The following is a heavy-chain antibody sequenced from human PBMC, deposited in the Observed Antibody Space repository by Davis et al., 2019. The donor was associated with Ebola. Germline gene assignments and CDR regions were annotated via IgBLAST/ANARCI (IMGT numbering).Heavy chain of an antibody. J-gene: IGHJ4*02. Sequence: PGGSLRLSCAASGFIFRSYVMSWVRQAPGKGLEWVSTLGTSADTYYADSVKGRFTISRDNSKNTLYLQMNGLRGEDTALYYCAKGRTIPLALDFWGQGTLVTVSS. CDR3: AKGRTIPLALDF. D-gene: IGHD2-2*02. CDR2: LGTSADT. V-gene: IGHV3-23*01. CDR1: GFIFRSYV.